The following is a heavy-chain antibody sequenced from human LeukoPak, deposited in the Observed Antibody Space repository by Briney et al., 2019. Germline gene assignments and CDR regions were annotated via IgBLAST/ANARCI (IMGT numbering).Heavy chain of an antibody. V-gene: IGHV3-30*02. J-gene: IGHJ6*03. D-gene: IGHD3-3*01. Sequence: LTGGSLRLSCAASGFTFSRYGMHWVRQAPGKGLEWVAFIRFDGSNKYYADSLKGRFTISRDNSKNTLYLQMNSLRAEDTAVYYCAKGTLPRFPSYYYYMDVWGKGTTVTVSS. CDR2: IRFDGSNK. CDR3: AKGTLPRFPSYYYYMDV. CDR1: GFTFSRYG.